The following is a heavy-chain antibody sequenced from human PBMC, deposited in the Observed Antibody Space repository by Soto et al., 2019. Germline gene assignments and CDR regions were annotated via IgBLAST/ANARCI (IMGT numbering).Heavy chain of an antibody. J-gene: IGHJ1*01. V-gene: IGHV3-9*01. CDR3: AKDKGSSGGDFQH. CDR1: GFTFDDYA. D-gene: IGHD6-19*01. Sequence: PGGSLRLSCAASGFTFDDYAMHWVRQAPGKGLEWVSGISWNSGSIGYADSVKGRFTISRDNAKNSLYLQMNSLRAEDTALYYCAKDKGSSGGDFQHWGQGTLVTVSS. CDR2: ISWNSGSI.